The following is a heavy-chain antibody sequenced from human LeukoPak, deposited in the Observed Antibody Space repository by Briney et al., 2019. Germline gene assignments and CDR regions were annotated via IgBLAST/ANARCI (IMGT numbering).Heavy chain of an antibody. CDR3: ARVPAGVIGMKDAFDI. J-gene: IGHJ3*02. CDR1: GFTFSSYA. D-gene: IGHD3-16*02. CDR2: ISGSSSYI. V-gene: IGHV3-21*01. Sequence: GGSLRLSCAASGFTFSSYAMSWVRQAPGKGLEWVSSISGSSSYIYYADSVKGRFTISRHNAKNSLYLQMNSLRAEHTAVYYCARVPAGVIGMKDAFDIWGQGTMVTVSS.